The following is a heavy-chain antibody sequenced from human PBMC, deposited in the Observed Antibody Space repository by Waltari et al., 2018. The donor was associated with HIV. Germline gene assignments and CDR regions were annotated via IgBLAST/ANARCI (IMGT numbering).Heavy chain of an antibody. D-gene: IGHD2-15*01. CDR3: ARVKNLGGGSRQDQYYFDY. Sequence: QVQLQESGPGLVKPSGTLSLTCAVSGGSISSSNWWSWVRQPPGKGLEWIGEIYHSGSTNYNPSLKSRVTISVDKSKNQFSLKLSSVTAADTAVYYCARVKNLGGGSRQDQYYFDYWGQGTLVTVSS. CDR1: GGSISSSNW. CDR2: IYHSGST. V-gene: IGHV4-4*02. J-gene: IGHJ4*02.